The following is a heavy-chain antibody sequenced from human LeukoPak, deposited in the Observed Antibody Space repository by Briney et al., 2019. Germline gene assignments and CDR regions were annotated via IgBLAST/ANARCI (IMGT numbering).Heavy chain of an antibody. Sequence: PSETLSLTCTVSGYSISSGYYWSWIRQPPGKGLEWIGEINHSGSTNYNPSLKSRVTISVDTSKNQFSLKLSSVTAADTAVYYCARLLLYYYYMDVWGKGTTVTISS. V-gene: IGHV4-38-2*02. CDR1: GYSISSGYY. CDR2: INHSGST. CDR3: ARLLLYYYYMDV. J-gene: IGHJ6*03.